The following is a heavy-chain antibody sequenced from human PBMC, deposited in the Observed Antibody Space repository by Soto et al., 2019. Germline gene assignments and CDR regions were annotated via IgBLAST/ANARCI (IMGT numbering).Heavy chain of an antibody. D-gene: IGHD3-10*01. CDR3: AGTYGSGTLYNRNYYGMDV. Sequence: QAQLVQSGAEVKKTGSSVKLSCRSTSTHRFLHWVRQAPGQPLEWVGWIRPFKGDTNYAQKFQDRVTITRDRSLTTTYMELRTLTSEDTGIYYCAGTYGSGTLYNRNYYGMDVWGQGTAVTVSS. CDR1: STSTHRF. V-gene: IGHV1-45*01. J-gene: IGHJ6*02. CDR2: IRPFKGDT.